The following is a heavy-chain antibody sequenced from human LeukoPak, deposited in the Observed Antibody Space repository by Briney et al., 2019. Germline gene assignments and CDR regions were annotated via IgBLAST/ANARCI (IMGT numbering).Heavy chain of an antibody. CDR1: GYTFTNYY. V-gene: IGHV1-2*02. CDR3: VPSANYYYFDY. D-gene: IGHD4/OR15-4a*01. J-gene: IGHJ4*02. CDR2: INPKSGGT. Sequence: ASVKVSCKASGYTFTNYYMHWVRQAPGLGFEWMGWINPKSGGTSYPQKFQGRLTMTRDTSISIAYMELSRLRPDDTAVYYCVPSANYYYFDYWGQGTLVTVSS.